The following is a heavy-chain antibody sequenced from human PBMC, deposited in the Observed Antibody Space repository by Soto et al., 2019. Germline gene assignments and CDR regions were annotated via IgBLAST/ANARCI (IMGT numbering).Heavy chain of an antibody. CDR3: AKGPFGVVTPIAYYFDY. V-gene: IGHV3-23*01. Sequence: HPGGSLRLSCAASGFTFSSYAMSWVRQAPGKGLEWVSAISGSGGSTYYADSVKGRFTISRDNSKNTLYLQMNSLRAEDTAVYYCAKGPFGVVTPIAYYFDYWGQGTLVTVSS. CDR1: GFTFSSYA. D-gene: IGHD3-3*01. CDR2: ISGSGGST. J-gene: IGHJ4*02.